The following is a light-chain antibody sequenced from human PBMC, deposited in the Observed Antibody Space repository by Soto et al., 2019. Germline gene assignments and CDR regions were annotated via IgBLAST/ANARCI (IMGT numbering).Light chain of an antibody. CDR2: EVN. Sequence: QSVLTQPPSASGSPRQSVTISCTGTSSDVGGYNYVSWYQQHPGKAPKLMLYEVNKRPSGVPDRFAGSKSGNTASLTVSGLQAEDEADYYCSSYAGSHNWFFGGGTKVTVL. V-gene: IGLV2-8*01. CDR1: SSDVGGYNY. J-gene: IGLJ2*01. CDR3: SSYAGSHNWF.